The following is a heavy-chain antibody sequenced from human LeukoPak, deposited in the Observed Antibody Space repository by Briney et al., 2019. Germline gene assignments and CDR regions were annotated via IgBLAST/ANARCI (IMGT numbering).Heavy chain of an antibody. Sequence: SETLSLTCTVSGGSISYFYWGCIRQPPGKGLAWVGYIYHGGITNYNPSLESRASMSADTSKNQFSLRLNSVTAADTAVYYCARLNVGSGWFFDYWGQGTLVTVSS. J-gene: IGHJ4*02. CDR1: GGSISYFY. CDR2: IYHGGIT. V-gene: IGHV4-59*08. D-gene: IGHD6-19*01. CDR3: ARLNVGSGWFFDY.